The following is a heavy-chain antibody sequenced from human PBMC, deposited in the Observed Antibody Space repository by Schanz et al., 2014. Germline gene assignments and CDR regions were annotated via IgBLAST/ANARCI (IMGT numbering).Heavy chain of an antibody. Sequence: QVQLVESGGGLVKPGGSLRLSCAASGFIFNDYYMNWIRQAPGKGLEWLSYISRDGTTSYYADSVKGRFTISRDNAKNSPYLEMTSLRGEDTAVYYCARENLNWEAFDIWGQGTTVTVSS. V-gene: IGHV3-11*01. CDR3: ARENLNWEAFDI. CDR1: GFIFNDYY. J-gene: IGHJ3*02. CDR2: ISRDGTTS. D-gene: IGHD7-27*01.